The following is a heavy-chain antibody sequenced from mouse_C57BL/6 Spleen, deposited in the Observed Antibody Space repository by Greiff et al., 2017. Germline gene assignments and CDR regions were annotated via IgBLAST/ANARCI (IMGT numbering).Heavy chain of an antibody. D-gene: IGHD3-3*01. J-gene: IGHJ4*01. CDR3: TGTRMDY. V-gene: IGHV14-4*01. CDR2: IDPENGDT. CDR1: GFNIKDDY. Sequence: VQLKQSGAELVRPGASVKLSCTASGFNIKDDYMHWVKQRPEQGLEWIGWIDPENGDTEYASKFQGKATITADTSSNTAYLQLSSLTSEDTAVYYCTGTRMDYWGQGTSVTVSS.